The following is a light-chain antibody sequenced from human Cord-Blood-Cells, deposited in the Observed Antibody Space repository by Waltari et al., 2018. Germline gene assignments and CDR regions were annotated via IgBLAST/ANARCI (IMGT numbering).Light chain of an antibody. V-gene: IGKV3-15*01. CDR2: GAS. CDR3: QKYNKWPPLT. Sequence: EIVMTQSPATLSVSPGERATLSCRPSQSVSSNLAWYQQKPGQAPRLLIYGASTRATGIPAKFSGSRAGREFTLTISSLQSEDFAVYYCQKYNKWPPLTFGGGTKVEIK. J-gene: IGKJ4*01. CDR1: QSVSSN.